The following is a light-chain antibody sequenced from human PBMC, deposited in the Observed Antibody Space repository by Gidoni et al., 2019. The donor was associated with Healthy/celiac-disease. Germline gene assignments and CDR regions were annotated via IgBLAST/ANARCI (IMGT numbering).Light chain of an antibody. CDR2: AAS. CDR1: QSISRY. J-gene: IGKJ3*01. V-gene: IGKV1-39*01. CDR3: QQSYSTRFT. Sequence: DIQMTQSPSSLSASVGDRVTIPFRASQSISRYLNWYQQKQGKAPKLLIYAASSLQSGVPSRFSGSGSGTDFTLTISSLQPEDFATYYCQQSYSTRFTFGPGTKVDIK.